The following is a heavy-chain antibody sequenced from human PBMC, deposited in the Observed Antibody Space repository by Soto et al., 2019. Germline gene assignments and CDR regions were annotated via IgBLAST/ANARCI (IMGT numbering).Heavy chain of an antibody. D-gene: IGHD5-18*01. V-gene: IGHV3-74*01. J-gene: IGHJ4*02. Sequence: PGGSLRLSCAASGFTFSSYWMHWVRQAPGKGLVWVSRINSDGSSTSYADSVKGRFTISRDNAKNTLYLQMNSLRAEDTAVYYCAIIRRGYSYGPFDYWGQGTLVTVSS. CDR3: AIIRRGYSYGPFDY. CDR1: GFTFSSYW. CDR2: INSDGSST.